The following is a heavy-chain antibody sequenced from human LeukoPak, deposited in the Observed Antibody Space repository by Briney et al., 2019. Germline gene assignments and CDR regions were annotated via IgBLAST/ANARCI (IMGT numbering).Heavy chain of an antibody. CDR1: GGSFSGYY. V-gene: IGHV4-34*01. CDR2: INHSGST. CDR3: ARGRGYYDSRRGAWFDP. Sequence: PSETLSLTCAVYGGSFSGYYWSWIRQPPGKGLEWIGEINHSGSTNYNPSLKSRVTISVDTSKNQFSLKLSSVTAADTAVYYCARGRGYYDSRRGAWFDPWGQGTLVTVSS. J-gene: IGHJ5*02. D-gene: IGHD3-22*01.